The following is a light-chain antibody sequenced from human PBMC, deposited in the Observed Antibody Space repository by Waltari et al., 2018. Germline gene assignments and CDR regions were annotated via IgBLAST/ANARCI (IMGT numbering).Light chain of an antibody. CDR3: QQRSNWPPEIT. J-gene: IGKJ5*01. V-gene: IGKV3-11*01. Sequence: EIVLTQSPAILSLSPGERATLSCRASQSVSSYLAWYQQKPGQAPRLLIYAASNRATGIPARFSGSGSGTDFTLTISSLEPEDFAVYYCQQRSNWPPEITFGQGTRLEIK. CDR1: QSVSSY. CDR2: AAS.